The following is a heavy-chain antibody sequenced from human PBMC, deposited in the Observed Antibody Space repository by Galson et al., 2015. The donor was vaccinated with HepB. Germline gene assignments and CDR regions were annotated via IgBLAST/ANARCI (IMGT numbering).Heavy chain of an antibody. V-gene: IGHV3-23*01. Sequence: SLRLSCAASGFAFNIYAMSWVRQAPGKGLEWVSGISASGGGTYYADSVKGRFTISRDNSKNTLYLQMNSLRAEDTAQYYCAKVLGSSMIVVGFSAFDIWGQGTMVTVSS. CDR1: GFAFNIYA. CDR3: AKVLGSSMIVVGFSAFDI. D-gene: IGHD3-22*01. CDR2: ISASGGGT. J-gene: IGHJ3*02.